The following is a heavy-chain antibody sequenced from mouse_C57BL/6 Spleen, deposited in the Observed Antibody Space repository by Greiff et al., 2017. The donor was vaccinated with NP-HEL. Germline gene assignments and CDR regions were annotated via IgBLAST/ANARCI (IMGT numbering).Heavy chain of an antibody. CDR2: ISYDGSN. Sequence: DVKLVESGPGLVKPSQSLSLTCSVTGYSITSGYYWNWIRQFPGNKLEWMGYISYDGSNNYNPSLKNRISITRDTSKNQFFLKLNSVTTEDTATYYCARGDRYYFDYWGQGTTLTVSS. D-gene: IGHD2-13*01. CDR1: GYSITSGYY. J-gene: IGHJ2*01. CDR3: ARGDRYYFDY. V-gene: IGHV3-6*01.